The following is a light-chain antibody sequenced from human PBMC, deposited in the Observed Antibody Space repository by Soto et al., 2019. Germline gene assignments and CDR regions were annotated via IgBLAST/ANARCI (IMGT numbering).Light chain of an antibody. CDR1: SSNIGAGYD. Sequence: QSVLTQPPSVSGAPGQRVTISCTGSSSNIGAGYDVHWYQQLPGTAPKLLIYGNSNRPSGVPDRFSGSKSGTSASLAITGLQAEDEADYYRQSYDSTGWVFGTGTKLTVL. CDR2: GNS. CDR3: QSYDSTGWV. V-gene: IGLV1-40*01. J-gene: IGLJ1*01.